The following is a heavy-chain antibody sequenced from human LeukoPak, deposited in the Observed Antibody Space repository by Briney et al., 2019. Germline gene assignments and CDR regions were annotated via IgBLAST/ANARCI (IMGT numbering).Heavy chain of an antibody. D-gene: IGHD3-10*01. J-gene: IGHJ4*02. CDR2: INPNSGGT. V-gene: IGHV1-2*02. CDR3: ARATMVRGVT. Sequence: ASVKVSCKASGYTFTGYYMHWVRQAPGQGLEWMGWINPNSGGTNYAQKFRGRVTKTGDTSISTAYMELSRLRSDDTAVYYCARATMVRGVTWGQGTLVTVSS. CDR1: GYTFTGYY.